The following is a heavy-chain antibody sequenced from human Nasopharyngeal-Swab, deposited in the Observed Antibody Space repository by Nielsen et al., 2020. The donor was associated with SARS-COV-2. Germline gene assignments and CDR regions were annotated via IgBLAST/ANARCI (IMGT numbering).Heavy chain of an antibody. CDR1: GGTFSSYA. J-gene: IGHJ6*03. D-gene: IGHD4-11*01. CDR2: IIPIFGTA. Sequence: SVKVSCKASGGTFSSYAISWVRQAPGQGLEWMGGIIPIFGTANYAQKFQGRVTITADESTSTAYMELSSLRSEDTAVYYCARGSETHDYSNYVFNVYYYYMGVWGKGTTVTVSS. CDR3: ARGSETHDYSNYVFNVYYYYMGV. V-gene: IGHV1-69*13.